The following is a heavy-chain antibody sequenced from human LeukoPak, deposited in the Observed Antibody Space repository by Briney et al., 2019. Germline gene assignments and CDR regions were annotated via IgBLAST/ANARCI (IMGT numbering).Heavy chain of an antibody. Sequence: GGSLRLSRAASGFTFSAHWMSWFRQAPGKGLEWVANIKQDGSEKIYVDSVKGRFTISRDNAKNSLYLQMNSLRAEDTAVYYCARDSRGYSSGWYFDYWGQGTLVTVSS. CDR3: ARDSRGYSSGWYFDY. CDR1: GFTFSAHW. V-gene: IGHV3-7*01. J-gene: IGHJ4*02. CDR2: IKQDGSEK. D-gene: IGHD6-19*01.